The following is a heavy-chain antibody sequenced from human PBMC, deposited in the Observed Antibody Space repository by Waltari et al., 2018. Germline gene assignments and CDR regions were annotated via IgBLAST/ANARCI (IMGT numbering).Heavy chain of an antibody. J-gene: IGHJ4*02. D-gene: IGHD2-2*02. CDR3: AKHPNSLYYFDS. Sequence: QLQLQESGPKLVKPSETLSLTCTVSGTSIAAHYFFWAWVRQSPGKGLEWIGSVLSSGQTYYNPSLKDRVTVSLDASKDQFSLKLTSMTAADTAVYFCAKHPNSLYYFDSRGQGTLVAVSS. CDR2: VLSSGQT. V-gene: IGHV4-39*01. CDR1: GTSIAAHYFF.